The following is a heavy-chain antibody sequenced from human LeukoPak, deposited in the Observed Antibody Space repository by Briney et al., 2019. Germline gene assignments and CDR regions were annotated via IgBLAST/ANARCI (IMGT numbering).Heavy chain of an antibody. CDR3: ARVRSSGSPLDY. J-gene: IGHJ4*02. D-gene: IGHD3-10*01. CDR2: ISKSSSST. CDR1: GFTFSDYY. V-gene: IGHV3-11*05. Sequence: GGSLRLSCAASGFTFSDYYMSWIRQAPRKGLEWVSYISKSSSSTNYADSVKGRFSISRDNAKNSLYLQLNSLTVEDTAVYYCARVRSSGSPLDYWGQGTLVTVSS.